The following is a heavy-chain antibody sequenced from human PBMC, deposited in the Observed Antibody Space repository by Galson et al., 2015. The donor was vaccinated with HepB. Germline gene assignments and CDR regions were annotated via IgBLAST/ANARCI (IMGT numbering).Heavy chain of an antibody. CDR2: INYGGPRT. Sequence: SLRLSCAASGFTFSSYAMSWVRQAPGKGLEWVSSINYGGPRTYYADSVKGRFTISRDNSRNTLHLLMNSLRAEDAALYYCAKEVSSGSYYGQIDYWGQGTLVTVSS. D-gene: IGHD3-22*01. CDR1: GFTFSSYA. J-gene: IGHJ4*02. CDR3: AKEVSSGSYYGQIDY. V-gene: IGHV3-23*01.